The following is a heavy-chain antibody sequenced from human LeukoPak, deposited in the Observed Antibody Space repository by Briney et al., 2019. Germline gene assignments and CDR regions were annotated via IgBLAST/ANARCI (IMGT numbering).Heavy chain of an antibody. V-gene: IGHV3-13*01. CDR2: IGTAGDT. J-gene: IGHJ3*02. CDR1: GFTFSIYN. CDR3: AKDGGSGSYDAFDI. Sequence: GGSLRPSFAAPGFTFSIYNIHWFRQTTGKGLEWAPGIGTAGDTYYPDSVKGRFTISRENAKNSLYLQMNSLRAGDTAVYYCAKDGGSGSYDAFDIWGQGTLVTVSS. D-gene: IGHD3-10*01.